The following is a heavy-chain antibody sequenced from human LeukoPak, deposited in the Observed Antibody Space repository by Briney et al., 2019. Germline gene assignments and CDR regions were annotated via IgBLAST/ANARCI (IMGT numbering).Heavy chain of an antibody. CDR2: INPNGGST. Sequence: ASVKVSCKASGYSFISHYIHWVRQAPGQGLGWMGIINPNGGSTTYAQKFQGRVTMTSDTSTRTVYMELSSLRSEDTAVFYCARRAPAGRCFDFWGQGTLLTVSS. J-gene: IGHJ4*02. D-gene: IGHD6-13*01. CDR3: ARRAPAGRCFDF. V-gene: IGHV1-46*01. CDR1: GYSFISHY.